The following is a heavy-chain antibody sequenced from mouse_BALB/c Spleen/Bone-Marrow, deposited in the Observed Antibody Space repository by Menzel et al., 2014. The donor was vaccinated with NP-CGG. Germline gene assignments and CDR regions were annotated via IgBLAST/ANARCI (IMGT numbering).Heavy chain of an antibody. CDR2: INPDSSTI. CDR3: ARLNYYGNLFV. Sequence: EVMLVESGGGLVQPGGSLKLSCAASGFDFSRYWMSWVRQSPGKGLDWVGEINPDSSTINYTPSLKDKVIISRDNAKNTLYLQMSKVRSEDTALYYCARLNYYGNLFVWGAGTTVTVSS. D-gene: IGHD1-1*01. V-gene: IGHV4-1*02. CDR1: GFDFSRYW. J-gene: IGHJ1*01.